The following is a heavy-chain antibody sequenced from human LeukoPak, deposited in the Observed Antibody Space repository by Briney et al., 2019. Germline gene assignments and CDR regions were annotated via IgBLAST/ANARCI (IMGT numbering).Heavy chain of an antibody. J-gene: IGHJ6*03. V-gene: IGHV3-30*18. CDR1: GFTSSSYG. CDR3: AKDGGVRGPDYYYYMDV. D-gene: IGHD3-10*01. CDR2: ISYDGSNK. Sequence: PGRSLRLSCAASGFTSSSYGMHWVRQAPGKGLEWVAVISYDGSNKYYADSVKGRFTISRDNSKNTLYLQMNSLRAEDTAVYYCAKDGGVRGPDYYYYMDVWGKGTTVTISS.